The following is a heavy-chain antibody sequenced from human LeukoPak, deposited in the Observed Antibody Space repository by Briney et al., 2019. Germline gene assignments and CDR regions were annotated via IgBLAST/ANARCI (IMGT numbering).Heavy chain of an antibody. CDR3: ARDPGLRYFDWLLRATDYYYYGMDV. CDR2: INTNTGNP. CDR1: GYTFTSYA. Sequence: ASVTVSCTASGYTFTSYAMNWVRQAPGQGLEWMGWINTNTGNPTYAQGFTGRFVFSLDTSVSTAYLQISSLKAEDTAVYYCARDPGLRYFDWLLRATDYYYYGMDVWGQGTTVTVSS. V-gene: IGHV7-4-1*02. J-gene: IGHJ6*02. D-gene: IGHD3-9*01.